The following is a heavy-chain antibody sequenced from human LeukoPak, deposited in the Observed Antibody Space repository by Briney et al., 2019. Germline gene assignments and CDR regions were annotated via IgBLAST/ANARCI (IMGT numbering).Heavy chain of an antibody. Sequence: ASVKVSCKASGYSFTGHYRHWVRQAPGQGLEWMGWINPKSGGTNYAQKFQGRVTMTRDTSISTAYMELSRLRSDDTAVYYCAREVRVVSSGSYYYMDVWGKGTTVTVSS. CDR3: AREVRVVSSGSYYYMDV. D-gene: IGHD3-22*01. CDR2: INPKSGGT. J-gene: IGHJ6*03. V-gene: IGHV1-2*02. CDR1: GYSFTGHY.